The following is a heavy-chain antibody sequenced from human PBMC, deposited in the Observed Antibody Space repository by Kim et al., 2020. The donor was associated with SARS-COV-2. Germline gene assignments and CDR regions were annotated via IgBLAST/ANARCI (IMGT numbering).Heavy chain of an antibody. J-gene: IGHJ6*02. V-gene: IGHV3-66*02. D-gene: IGHD6-13*01. Sequence: GGSLRLSCAASGFTVSSNYMSWVRQAPGKGLEWVSVIYSGGSTYYADSVKGRFTISRDNSKNTLYLQMNSLRAEDTAVYYCASPGYSSSWYKFYYYGMDVWGQGTTVTVSS. CDR1: GFTVSSNY. CDR2: IYSGGST. CDR3: ASPGYSSSWYKFYYYGMDV.